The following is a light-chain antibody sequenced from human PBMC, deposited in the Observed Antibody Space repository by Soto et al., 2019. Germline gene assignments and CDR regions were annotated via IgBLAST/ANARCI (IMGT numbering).Light chain of an antibody. CDR3: SSYAGSISYVV. Sequence: QSVLTQPPSASGSPGQSVTISCTGTSSDVGAYNYVSWYQQHPDKAPKLMIYEVTKRPSGVPDRFSGSKSGNTASLTVSGLQAEDEADYYCSSYAGSISYVVFGGGTKVTVL. J-gene: IGLJ2*01. CDR1: SSDVGAYNY. V-gene: IGLV2-8*01. CDR2: EVT.